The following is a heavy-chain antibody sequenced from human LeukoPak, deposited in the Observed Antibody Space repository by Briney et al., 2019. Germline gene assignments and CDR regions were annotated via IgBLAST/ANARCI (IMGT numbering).Heavy chain of an antibody. CDR3: AKERDVITFGWGYGLDV. J-gene: IGHJ6*02. CDR2: ISASDGRT. Sequence: GGSLRLSCAVSGFTFSNYAMHWVRQAPGKGPEWVSVISASDGRTTYADSVKGRFTISRDNSKDTLILQMNSLRAEDTAVYYCAKERDVITFGWGYGLDVWGQGTTVTVSS. V-gene: IGHV3-23*01. CDR1: GFTFSNYA. D-gene: IGHD3-16*01.